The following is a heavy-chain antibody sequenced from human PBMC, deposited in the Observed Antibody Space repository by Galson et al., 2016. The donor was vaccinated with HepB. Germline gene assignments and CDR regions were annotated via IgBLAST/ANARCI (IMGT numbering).Heavy chain of an antibody. D-gene: IGHD1-26*01. Sequence: TLSLTCAVSGGFISSSNWWTWVRQPPGKGLEWIGEIYHSGTTHYNPSLESRVTISVDKSKNQFSLKLNSVTAADTAVYYCARNSGRSYLGWFDSWGQGTLVTVSS. CDR2: IYHSGTT. CDR1: GGFISSSNW. J-gene: IGHJ5*01. V-gene: IGHV4-4*02. CDR3: ARNSGRSYLGWFDS.